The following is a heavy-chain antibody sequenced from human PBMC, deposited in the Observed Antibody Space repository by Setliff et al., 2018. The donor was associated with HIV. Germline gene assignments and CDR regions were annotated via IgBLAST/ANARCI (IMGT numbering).Heavy chain of an antibody. D-gene: IGHD3-16*01. V-gene: IGHV4-4*07. CDR1: GGSISGYF. Sequence: SETLSLTCTVSGGSISGYFWSWIRQPAGKGLEWIGRTFTSGITNYSPSLKSRVTMSVDTSKNQLSLNLTSVTAADTAVYYCAREPKGGDDRALDYWGQGTLVTVSS. J-gene: IGHJ4*02. CDR3: AREPKGGDDRALDY. CDR2: TFTSGIT.